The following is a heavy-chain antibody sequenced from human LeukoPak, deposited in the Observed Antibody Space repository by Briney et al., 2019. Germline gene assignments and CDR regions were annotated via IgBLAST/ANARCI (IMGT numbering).Heavy chain of an antibody. Sequence: SETLSLTCTVPGGSISSYYWSWIRQPPGKGLEWIGYIYTSGSTNYNPSLKSRVTISVDTSKNQFSLKLSSVTAADTAVYYCARVGYCSSTSCLALDVWGKGTTVTVSS. CDR2: IYTSGST. CDR3: ARVGYCSSTSCLALDV. D-gene: IGHD2-2*01. J-gene: IGHJ6*04. CDR1: GGSISSYY. V-gene: IGHV4-4*09.